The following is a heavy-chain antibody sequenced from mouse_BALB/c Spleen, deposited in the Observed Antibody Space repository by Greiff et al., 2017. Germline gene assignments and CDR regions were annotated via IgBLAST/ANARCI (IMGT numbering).Heavy chain of an antibody. CDR3: ARRSGTNYFDY. CDR1: GFTFSDYY. Sequence: EVHLVESGGGLVKPGGSLKLSCAASGFTFSDYYMYWVRQTPEKRLEWVATISDGGSYTYYPDSVKGRFTISRDNAKNNLYLQMSSLKSEDTAMYYCARRSGTNYFDYWGQGTTLTVSS. J-gene: IGHJ2*01. D-gene: IGHD4-1*01. CDR2: ISDGGSYT. V-gene: IGHV5-4*02.